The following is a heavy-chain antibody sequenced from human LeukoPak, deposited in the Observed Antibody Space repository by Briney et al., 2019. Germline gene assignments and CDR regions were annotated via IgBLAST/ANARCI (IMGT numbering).Heavy chain of an antibody. D-gene: IGHD2-15*01. J-gene: IGHJ6*03. CDR1: GYSISSGYY. Sequence: SETLFLTCTVSGYSISSGYYWGWIRQPPGKGLEWIGSIYYSGSTYYNPSLKSRVTISVDTSKNQFTLKLSSVTAADTAVYYCAREHCSGGSCYSIYYYYYMDVWGKGTTVTVSS. CDR2: IYYSGST. V-gene: IGHV4-38-2*02. CDR3: AREHCSGGSCYSIYYYYYMDV.